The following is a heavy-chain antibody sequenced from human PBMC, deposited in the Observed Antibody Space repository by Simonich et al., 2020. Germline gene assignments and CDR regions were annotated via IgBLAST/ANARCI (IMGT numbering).Heavy chain of an antibody. V-gene: IGHV5-51*01. D-gene: IGHD3-3*01. CDR2: PYPGNSDT. Sequence: EVQLVQSGAEVKKPGESLKISCKGSGYSFTSYGIGWVRQMPGKGLEWMGIPYPGNSDTRDSPSCPGQVTISADKSISTAYLQWSSLKASDTAMYYCVRQGDVLQFLEWSSWGQGTLVTVSS. CDR3: VRQGDVLQFLEWSS. CDR1: GYSFTSYG. J-gene: IGHJ5*02.